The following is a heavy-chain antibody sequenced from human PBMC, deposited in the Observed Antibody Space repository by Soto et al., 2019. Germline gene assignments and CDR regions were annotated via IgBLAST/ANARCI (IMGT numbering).Heavy chain of an antibody. CDR2: INHSGST. CDR3: ARVAPRYCSGGSCYSGRLY. Sequence: SETLSLTCAVYGGSFSGYYWSWIRQPPGKGLEWIGEINHSGSTNYNPSLKSRVTISVDTSKNQFSLKLSSVTAADTAVYYCARVAPRYCSGGSCYSGRLYWGQGTLVTV. V-gene: IGHV4-34*01. CDR1: GGSFSGYY. D-gene: IGHD2-15*01. J-gene: IGHJ4*02.